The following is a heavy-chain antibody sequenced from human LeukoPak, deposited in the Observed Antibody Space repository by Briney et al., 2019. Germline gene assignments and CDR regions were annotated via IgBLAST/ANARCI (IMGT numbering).Heavy chain of an antibody. V-gene: IGHV3-23*01. Sequence: GGSLRLSCAASGFTFSSYAMSWVRQVPGKGLEWVSTISVSGGNTYYADSVKGRFTISRDNAKNSLYLQMNSLRAEDTAVYYCARGPPFDPWGQGTLVTVSS. J-gene: IGHJ5*02. CDR3: ARGPPFDP. CDR2: ISVSGGNT. CDR1: GFTFSSYA.